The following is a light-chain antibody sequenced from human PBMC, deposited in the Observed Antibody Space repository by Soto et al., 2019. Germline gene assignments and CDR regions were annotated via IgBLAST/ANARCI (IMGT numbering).Light chain of an antibody. J-gene: IGLJ1*01. CDR2: EVS. Sequence: QSVLTQPASVSGSPGQAITISCTGTSSDVGSYNLVSWYQQHPGKAPKLMIYEVSKRPSGVANRFSGSKSGNTASLTISGLQAEDEADYYCCSYAGSSTYVFGTRPKVTVL. CDR3: CSYAGSSTYV. CDR1: SSDVGSYNL. V-gene: IGLV2-23*02.